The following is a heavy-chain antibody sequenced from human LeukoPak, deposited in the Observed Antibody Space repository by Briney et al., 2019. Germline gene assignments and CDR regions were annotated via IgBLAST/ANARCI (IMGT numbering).Heavy chain of an antibody. D-gene: IGHD6-19*01. CDR2: TYYRSKWYN. CDR1: GDSVSSNSAA. J-gene: IGHJ4*02. V-gene: IGHV6-1*01. CDR3: ARENSRGRFDY. Sequence: SQTLSLTCGISGDSVSSNSAAWNCIRQSPSRGLEWLGRTYYRSKWYNNYAVSVKSRITINPDSSKNQVSLQLNSVTPEDTAMYYCARENSRGRFDYWGQGTLVTVSS.